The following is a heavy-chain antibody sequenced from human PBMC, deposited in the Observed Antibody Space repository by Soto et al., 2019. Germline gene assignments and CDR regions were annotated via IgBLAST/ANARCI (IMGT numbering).Heavy chain of an antibody. Sequence: QVQLVESGGGLVKPGGSLRLSCAASGFTFSDYYISWIRKAPGKGLEWVSYISDNGSTIYYADSVKGRFTISRDNAKNSLYLQKNTLRAEDTAVYYCARDIMITFGGIVVTGGFDYWGQGTLVTVSS. V-gene: IGHV3-11*01. D-gene: IGHD3-16*02. CDR3: ARDIMITFGGIVVTGGFDY. J-gene: IGHJ4*02. CDR1: GFTFSDYY. CDR2: ISDNGSTI.